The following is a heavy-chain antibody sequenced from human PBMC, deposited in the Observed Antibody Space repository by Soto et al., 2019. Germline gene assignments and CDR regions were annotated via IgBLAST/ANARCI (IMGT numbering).Heavy chain of an antibody. D-gene: IGHD6-13*01. J-gene: IGHJ6*03. V-gene: IGHV3-23*01. CDR3: AKEMALVTYYYYYYMDV. CDR2: ISGSGGST. CDR1: GFTFSSYA. Sequence: PGGSLRLSCAASGFTFSSYAMSWVRQAPGKGLEWVLAISGSGGSTYYADSVKGRFTISTDNSKNTLYLQMNSLRAEDTAVYYCAKEMALVTYYYYYYMDVWGKGTTVTVSS.